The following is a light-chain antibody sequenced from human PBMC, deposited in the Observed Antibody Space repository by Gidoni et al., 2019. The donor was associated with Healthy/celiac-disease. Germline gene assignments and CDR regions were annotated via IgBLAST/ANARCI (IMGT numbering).Light chain of an antibody. J-gene: IGLJ2*01. Sequence: SVLTPPPSPSGTPGQRGTLSCSGSSSNIGSNTVNWYQQLPGTAPKLLIYSNNQRPSGVPDRFSGSKSGTSASLAISGLQSEDEADYYCAAWDDSLNGPDVVFGGGTKLTVL. CDR1: SSNIGSNT. CDR3: AAWDDSLNGPDVV. CDR2: SNN. V-gene: IGLV1-44*01.